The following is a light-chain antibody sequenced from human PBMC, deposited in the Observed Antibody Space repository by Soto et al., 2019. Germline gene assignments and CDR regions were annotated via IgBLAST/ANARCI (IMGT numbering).Light chain of an antibody. CDR3: LYAFGPPYT. CDR1: QSVLYSSNNKNY. V-gene: IGKV4-1*01. J-gene: IGKJ2*01. CDR2: WAS. Sequence: DIVMTQSPDSLAVSLGERATINCKSSQSVLYSSNNKNYLTWYQHKAGQPPRLLIYWASTRESGVPDRFSGSGSGTNFTLTISSLQAEDVALYYCLYAFGPPYTFGQGTKVEIK.